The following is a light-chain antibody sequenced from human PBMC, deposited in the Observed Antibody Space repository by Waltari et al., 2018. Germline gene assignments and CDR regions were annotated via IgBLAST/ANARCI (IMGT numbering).Light chain of an antibody. V-gene: IGLV1-47*01. CDR2: RNN. Sequence: QSVLTQPPSASGTPGQRVTISCSGSSSNIGSNYVYWYQQLPGTAPKLLIYRNNQRPSGVRDRFSGSKSGTSASRAISGLRSEDEADYYCAAWDDSLSGPVFGGGTKLTVL. CDR3: AAWDDSLSGPV. J-gene: IGLJ2*01. CDR1: SSNIGSNY.